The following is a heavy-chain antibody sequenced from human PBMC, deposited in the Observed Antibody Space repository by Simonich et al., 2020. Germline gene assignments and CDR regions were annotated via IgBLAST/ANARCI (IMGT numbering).Heavy chain of an antibody. V-gene: IGHV1-2*02. J-gene: IGHJ3*02. CDR1: GYTFTGYY. D-gene: IGHD2-2*01. CDR3: ARDPVVPAAIRNAFDI. Sequence: QVQLVQSGAEVKKPGASVKVSCKASGYTFTGYYMHWVRQAPGQGLNWMGWINPNSGGTNYAQKFQGRVTMTRDTSISTAYMELSRLRSDDTAVYYCARDPVVPAAIRNAFDIWGQGTMVTVSS. CDR2: INPNSGGT.